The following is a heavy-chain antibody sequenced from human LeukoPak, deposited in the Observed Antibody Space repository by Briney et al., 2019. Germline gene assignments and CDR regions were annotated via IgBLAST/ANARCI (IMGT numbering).Heavy chain of an antibody. D-gene: IGHD2-21*01. CDR2: TYYRSKWFV. CDR3: ARESDKVGFDFDY. V-gene: IGHV6-1*01. Sequence: SQTLSLTCAISGGSVSSNSAVWTWIRQSPLRGLEWLGRTYYRSKWFVDYAISVKGRITINPDTSKNQFSLQLNSVTPEDTAVYYCARESDKVGFDFDYWGQGTLVTVSS. J-gene: IGHJ4*02. CDR1: GGSVSSNSAV.